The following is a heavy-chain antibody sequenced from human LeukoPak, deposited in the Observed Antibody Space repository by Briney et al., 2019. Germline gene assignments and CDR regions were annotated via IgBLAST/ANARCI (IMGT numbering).Heavy chain of an antibody. CDR1: GGSISSYY. V-gene: IGHV4-59*01. Sequence: PSETLSLTCTVSGGSISSYYWSWIRQPPGKGLEWIGYIYYSGRTNYNPSLKSRVNISVDTSKNQFSLKLSSVTAPDTAVYYCARGRDGYKRFDYWGQGTLVTVSS. CDR2: IYYSGRT. D-gene: IGHD5-24*01. CDR3: ARGRDGYKRFDY. J-gene: IGHJ4*02.